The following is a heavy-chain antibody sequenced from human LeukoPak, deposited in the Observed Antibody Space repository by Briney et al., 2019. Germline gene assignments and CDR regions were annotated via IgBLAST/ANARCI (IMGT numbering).Heavy chain of an antibody. CDR3: AKSLLTTATGTGRAFDI. V-gene: IGHV3-53*01. Sequence: PGGSLRLSCAASGFTVSGDYMSWVRQAPGTGLEWVSVIYTGGNTYYADSVKGRFTISRDNSKNTLYLQMNSLRAEDSAEYYCAKSLLTTATGTGRAFDIWGQGTMVTVSA. CDR1: GFTVSGDY. J-gene: IGHJ3*02. CDR2: IYTGGNT. D-gene: IGHD1-1*01.